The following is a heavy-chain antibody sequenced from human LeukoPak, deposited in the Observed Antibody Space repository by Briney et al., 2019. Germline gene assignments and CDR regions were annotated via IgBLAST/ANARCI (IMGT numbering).Heavy chain of an antibody. CDR2: IGTAGDT. J-gene: IGHJ5*02. CDR1: GFTFSSYD. D-gene: IGHD3-22*01. CDR3: ARDTRGSHGYDSSGYYYVGWFDP. V-gene: IGHV3-13*01. Sequence: GGSLRLSCAASGFTFSSYDMHWVRQATGKGLEWVSAIGTAGDTYYPGSVKGRFTISRENAKNSLYLQMNSLRAGDTAVYYCARDTRGSHGYDSSGYYYVGWFDPWGQGTLVTVSS.